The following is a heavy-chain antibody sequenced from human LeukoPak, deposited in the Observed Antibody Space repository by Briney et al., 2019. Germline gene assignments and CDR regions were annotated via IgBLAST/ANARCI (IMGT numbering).Heavy chain of an antibody. Sequence: ASVKVSCKASGYTFTSYGISWVRQAPGQGLEWMGWINPNSGGTNYAQKFQGRVTMTRDTSISTAYMELSRLRSDDTAVYYCARRPIVATTPYYFNYWGQGTLVTVSS. V-gene: IGHV1-2*02. J-gene: IGHJ4*02. CDR1: GYTFTSYG. CDR2: INPNSGGT. CDR3: ARRPIVATTPYYFNY. D-gene: IGHD5-12*01.